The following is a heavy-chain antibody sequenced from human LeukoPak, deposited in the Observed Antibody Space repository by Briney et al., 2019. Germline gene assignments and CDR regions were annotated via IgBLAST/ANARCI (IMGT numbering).Heavy chain of an antibody. D-gene: IGHD6-13*01. CDR2: IYHSGST. V-gene: IGHV4-30-2*01. J-gene: IGHJ3*02. CDR1: GGSISSGGYS. CDR3: ARGGYSSSPTSGAFDI. Sequence: SQTLSLTCAVSGGSISSGGYSWSWIRQPPGKGLEWIGYIYHSGSTYYNPSLKSRVTISVDTSKNQFSLKLSSVTAADTAVYYCARGGYSSSPTSGAFDIWGQGTMVTVSS.